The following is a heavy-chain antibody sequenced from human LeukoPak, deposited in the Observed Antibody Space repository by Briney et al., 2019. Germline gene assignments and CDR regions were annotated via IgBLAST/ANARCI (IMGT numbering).Heavy chain of an antibody. J-gene: IGHJ4*02. D-gene: IGHD6-13*01. Sequence: GGSLRLSCAASGFPFSNYWMHWVRQAPGKGLVWVSRVNSDGSTTKYADAVKGRFTISRHNAENTLYMRMNSLRPEDTAVYYCARGYYSSSRFDSWGQGTLVTVSS. CDR3: ARGYYSSSRFDS. CDR1: GFPFSNYW. V-gene: IGHV3-74*01. CDR2: VNSDGSTT.